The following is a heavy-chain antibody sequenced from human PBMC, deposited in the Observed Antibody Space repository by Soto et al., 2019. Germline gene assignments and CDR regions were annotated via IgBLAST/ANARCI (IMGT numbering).Heavy chain of an antibody. D-gene: IGHD3-22*01. Sequence: PGGSLRLSCSAPGFTFSIYAMHWVRQAPGKGLEYVSSISTNGGSTDYADSVKGRFTISRDNSKNTVYLQMSSLRVEDTAVYYCVKGEYYYDSSGYYPFDYWGQGT. CDR3: VKGEYYYDSSGYYPFDY. J-gene: IGHJ4*02. V-gene: IGHV3-64D*06. CDR1: GFTFSIYA. CDR2: ISTNGGST.